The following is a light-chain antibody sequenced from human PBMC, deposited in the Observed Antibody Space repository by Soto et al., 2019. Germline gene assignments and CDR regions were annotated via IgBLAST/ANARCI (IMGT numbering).Light chain of an antibody. J-gene: IGKJ4*01. CDR1: QSVSTN. V-gene: IGKV3-15*01. CDR3: QQYDNWPPLT. Sequence: EIVMTQSPATLSVSPGERATLSCRASQSVSTNLAWYQQKPGQAPRLLIYGASTRATGIPDRFSGSGSGTEFTLTISSLQSEASGIYYCQQYDNWPPLTFGGETKVEIK. CDR2: GAS.